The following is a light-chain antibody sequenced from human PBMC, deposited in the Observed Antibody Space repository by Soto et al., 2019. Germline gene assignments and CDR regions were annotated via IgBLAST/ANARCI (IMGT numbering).Light chain of an antibody. Sequence: DIQMTQSPSSLSASVGDRVTITCRASQGISNYLAWYQQKPGKVPKLLIYGASTLQSGVPSRYSGSGSGTEFTLTISSLQPEDVATYYCQNYNSYSQFTFGPGTKVDIK. V-gene: IGKV1-27*01. J-gene: IGKJ3*01. CDR2: GAS. CDR3: QNYNSYSQFT. CDR1: QGISNY.